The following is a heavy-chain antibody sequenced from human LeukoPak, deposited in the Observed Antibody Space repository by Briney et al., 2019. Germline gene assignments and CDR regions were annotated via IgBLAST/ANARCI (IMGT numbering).Heavy chain of an antibody. CDR3: ARERKYDSSGVHYFDY. CDR2: INPNSGGT. CDR1: GYTFTGYY. D-gene: IGHD3-22*01. Sequence: GASVKVTCKASGYTFTGYYMHWVRQAPGQGLEWMGWINPNSGGTNYAQKFQARVTMTRDTSIITAYMELSRLRSADTAVYYCARERKYDSSGVHYFDYWGQGTLVTVSS. J-gene: IGHJ4*02. V-gene: IGHV1-2*02.